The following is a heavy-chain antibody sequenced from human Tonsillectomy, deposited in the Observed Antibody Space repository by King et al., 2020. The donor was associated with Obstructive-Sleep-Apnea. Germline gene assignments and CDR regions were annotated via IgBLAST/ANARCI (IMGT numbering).Heavy chain of an antibody. J-gene: IGHJ4*02. V-gene: IGHV3-23*04. D-gene: IGHD3-22*01. CDR1: GFRLRTYS. Sequence: VQLVESGGTLVQRGGSLRLSCVASGFRLRTYSMNWVRQSPGKGLEGVAAISAGGDVTDYAGSGRGRFTISRDNSKETLYLQMSSLRTEDTAVYYCAREFPVTMVVVLKSSDYWGQGTLVTVSS. CDR2: ISAGGDVT. CDR3: AREFPVTMVVVLKSSDY.